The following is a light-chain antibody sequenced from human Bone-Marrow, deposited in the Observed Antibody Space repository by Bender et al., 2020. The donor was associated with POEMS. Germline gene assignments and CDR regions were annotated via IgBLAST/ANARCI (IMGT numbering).Light chain of an antibody. V-gene: IGLV3-21*02. CDR3: CSYTGSLWV. J-gene: IGLJ3*02. Sequence: SYVLTQPPSVSVAPGQTARITCGGDTIGSYSVHWYQQKPGQAPVLVVYDDNDRPSGVSNRFSGSKSGNTASLTISGLQAEDEADYYCCSYTGSLWVFGGGTKLTV. CDR2: DDN. CDR1: TIGSYS.